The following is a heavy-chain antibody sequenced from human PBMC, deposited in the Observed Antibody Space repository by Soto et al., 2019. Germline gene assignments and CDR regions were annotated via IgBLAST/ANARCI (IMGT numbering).Heavy chain of an antibody. D-gene: IGHD2-15*01. J-gene: IGHJ6*02. V-gene: IGHV1-69*01. CDR1: GGTFSSYA. CDR3: ARERYCSGGSCLRYYYGMDV. Sequence: QVQLVQSGAEVKKPGSSVKVSCKASGGTFSSYAISWVRQAPGQGLEWMGGIIPIFGTANYAQKFQGRVTITADESTSTAYMELSSLRSEDTAVYYCARERYCSGGSCLRYYYGMDVWGQGTTVTVS. CDR2: IIPIFGTA.